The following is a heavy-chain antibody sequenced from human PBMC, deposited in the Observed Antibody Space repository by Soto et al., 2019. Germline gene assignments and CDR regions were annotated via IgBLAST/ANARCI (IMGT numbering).Heavy chain of an antibody. CDR2: INDDGSST. Sequence: GSLRLSCGASGFTFSMYWMHWVRQVPGKGPEWVSRINDDGSSTNYADSVKGRFTISRDNAKNTLYLQMNALRAEDTAVYYCTRGPRSTSTGTGAFWGQGTLVTVSS. CDR1: GFTFSMYW. J-gene: IGHJ4*02. CDR3: TRGPRSTSTGTGAF. D-gene: IGHD1-1*01. V-gene: IGHV3-74*01.